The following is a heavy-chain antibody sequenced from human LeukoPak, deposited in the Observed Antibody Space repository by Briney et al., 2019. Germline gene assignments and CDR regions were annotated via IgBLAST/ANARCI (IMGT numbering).Heavy chain of an antibody. J-gene: IGHJ4*02. CDR3: AGAFGGVKPLDY. D-gene: IGHD3-16*01. V-gene: IGHV3-30*03. CDR2: MSYDGSKE. Sequence: GGSLRLSCAASGFSFSSYSMHWVRQAPGKGLEWVAVMSYDGSKEYYADSVKGRFTISRDNSKNTLYLQMNNLRAEDTAVYYCAGAFGGVKPLDYWGQGTLVTVSS. CDR1: GFSFSSYS.